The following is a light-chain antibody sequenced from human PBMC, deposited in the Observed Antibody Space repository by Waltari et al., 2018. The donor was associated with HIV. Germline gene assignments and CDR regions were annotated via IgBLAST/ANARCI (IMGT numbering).Light chain of an antibody. V-gene: IGLV2-14*03. CDR3: SSYTRKISVA. CDR2: AVR. J-gene: IGLJ2*01. CDR1: SAHSGAYNH. Sequence: QSALPPPASVSGSPGQSLTIPCTGTSAHSGAYNHASWYQQYIDEPPKLLIFAVRNRPSGVSGRFSASKSGNTASLTITGLQSGDEAIYYCSSYTRKISVAFGGGTRVTV.